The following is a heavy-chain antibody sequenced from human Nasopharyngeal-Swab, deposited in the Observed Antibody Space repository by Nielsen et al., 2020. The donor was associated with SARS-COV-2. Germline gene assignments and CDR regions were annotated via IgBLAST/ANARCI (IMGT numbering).Heavy chain of an antibody. J-gene: IGHJ5*02. CDR2: LIENGVDT. V-gene: IGHV3-23*01. CDR3: ARPLSRDSTWTTEANWFDP. Sequence: GESLKISCVASGFTFSSHAMSWVRQAPGKGLEWVSGLIENGVDTYYAESVKGRFTISRDNSENTMYLQMNSLRAEDTALYHCARPLSRDSTWTTEANWFDPWGQGTLVTVSS. CDR1: GFTFSSHA. D-gene: IGHD6-13*01.